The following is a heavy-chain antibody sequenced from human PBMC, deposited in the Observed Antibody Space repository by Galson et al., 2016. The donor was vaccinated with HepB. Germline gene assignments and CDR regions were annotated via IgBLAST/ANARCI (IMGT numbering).Heavy chain of an antibody. J-gene: IGHJ4*02. D-gene: IGHD3-10*01. CDR2: IDWDDDK. Sequence: PALVTPTQTLTLTCSFSGFSLKTSGMRVSWIRQPPGKALEWLARIDWDDDKFYSTSLKTRLSISKDTSKNQVVLTMTNMDPVDTATYYCAHRRTSADYGSGKDHYFDYWGQGTLVTVSS. CDR3: AHRRTSADYGSGKDHYFDY. CDR1: GFSLKTSGMR. V-gene: IGHV2-70*04.